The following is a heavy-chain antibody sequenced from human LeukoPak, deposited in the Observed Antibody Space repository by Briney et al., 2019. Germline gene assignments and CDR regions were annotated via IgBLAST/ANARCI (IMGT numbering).Heavy chain of an antibody. CDR3: ARSGSGSYFLDY. J-gene: IGHJ4*02. Sequence: PGGSLRLSCAASGFTFSSYEMSWGRQAPGGGLGWVSAISGSGGSTYYADSVKGRFTISRDNFKHTLYLQMNSLRAEDTAVYYCARSGSGSYFLDYWGQGTLVTVSS. CDR2: ISGSGGST. CDR1: GFTFSSYE. V-gene: IGHV3-23*01. D-gene: IGHD3-10*01.